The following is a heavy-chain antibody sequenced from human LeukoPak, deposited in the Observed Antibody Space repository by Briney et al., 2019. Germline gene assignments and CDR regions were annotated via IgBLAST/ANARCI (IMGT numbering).Heavy chain of an antibody. CDR2: IYYSGST. CDR3: ASHTTDTVTYAYYYMDV. J-gene: IGHJ6*03. Sequence: SETLSLTCTVSGGSISSGGYYWSWIRQHPGKGLEWIGYIYYSGSTYYNPSLKSRVTISVDTSKNQFSLKLSSVTAADTAVYYCASHTTDTVTYAYYYMDVWGKGTTVTVSS. CDR1: GGSISSGGYY. D-gene: IGHD4-11*01. V-gene: IGHV4-31*03.